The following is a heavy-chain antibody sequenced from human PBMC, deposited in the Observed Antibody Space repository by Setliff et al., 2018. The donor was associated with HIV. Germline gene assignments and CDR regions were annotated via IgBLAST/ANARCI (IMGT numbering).Heavy chain of an antibody. CDR1: GFTFSTYS. V-gene: IGHV3-21*04. CDR3: VKDQEYSYDY. J-gene: IGHJ4*02. CDR2: ISSSSRSK. Sequence: GGSLRLSCEASGFTFSTYSMNWVRQAPGKGLEWVSSISSSSRSKYYADSVKGRFTISRDNAKNSLYLQMNSLTAEDTAVYYCVKDQEYSYDYWGQGTLVTVSS. D-gene: IGHD4-4*01.